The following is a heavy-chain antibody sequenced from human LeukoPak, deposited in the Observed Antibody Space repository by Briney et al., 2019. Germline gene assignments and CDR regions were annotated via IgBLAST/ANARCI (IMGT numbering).Heavy chain of an antibody. V-gene: IGHV3-30*04. D-gene: IGHD6-13*01. CDR2: ISYDGSNK. J-gene: IGHJ5*02. CDR1: GFTFSSCA. Sequence: GRSLRLSCAASGFTFSSCAMHWVREAPGKGLEGVAVISYDGSNKYYADSVKGRFTISRDNSKNTLYLQMNSLRAEDTAVYYCAREVLAAAGKVFDPWGQGTLVTVSS. CDR3: AREVLAAAGKVFDP.